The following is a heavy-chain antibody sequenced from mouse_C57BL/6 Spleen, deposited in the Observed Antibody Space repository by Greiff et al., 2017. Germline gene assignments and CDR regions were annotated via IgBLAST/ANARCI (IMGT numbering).Heavy chain of an antibody. CDR1: GYTFTSYW. CDR3: ASGAYYSNYGFAY. Sequence: QVQLQQPGAELVMPGASVKLSCKASGYTFTSYWMHRVKQRPGQGLEWIGEIDPSDSYTNYNQKFKGKSTLTVDKSSSPAYMQLSSLTSEDSAVYYGASGAYYSNYGFAYWGQGTLVTVSA. V-gene: IGHV1-69*01. D-gene: IGHD2-5*01. CDR2: IDPSDSYT. J-gene: IGHJ3*01.